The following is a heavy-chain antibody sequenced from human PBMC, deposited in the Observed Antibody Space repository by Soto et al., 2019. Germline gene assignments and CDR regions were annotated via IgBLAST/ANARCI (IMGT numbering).Heavy chain of an antibody. Sequence: PWLCXRLSGTFGVCSLTNENRNLFRHAPGKGREFVSSISSRSTFINYADSVKGRLTISRDNDKGLVYLQMTRMRAEDTAVYYCPSDKPIYILPVLGVEELWGQPPLVNV. CDR2: ISSRSTFI. CDR3: PSDKPIYILPVLGVEEL. CDR1: VCSLTNEN. V-gene: IGHV3-21*06. J-gene: IGHJ4*02. D-gene: IGHD3-10*01.